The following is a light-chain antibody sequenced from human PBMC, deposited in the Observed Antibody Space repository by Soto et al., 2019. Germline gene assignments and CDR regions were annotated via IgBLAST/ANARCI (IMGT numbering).Light chain of an antibody. V-gene: IGLV2-14*01. J-gene: IGLJ2*01. CDR2: GVS. CDR3: SSYTSNNTLL. Sequence: QSVLTQPASVSGSPGQSITISCTGTSSDVGGYNYVSWYQQHPVKAPKLMIYGVSHRPSGVSNRFSGSKSGNTASLTISGLQAEDEADYYCSSYTSNNTLLFGGGTKLTVL. CDR1: SSDVGGYNY.